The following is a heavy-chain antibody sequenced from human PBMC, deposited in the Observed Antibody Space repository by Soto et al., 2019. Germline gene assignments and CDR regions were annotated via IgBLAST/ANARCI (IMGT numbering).Heavy chain of an antibody. V-gene: IGHV5-51*01. CDR1: GYSFTSYW. CDR3: ARHPCISTSCYEDYYYGMDV. D-gene: IGHD2-2*01. Sequence: HGESLKISCKGSGYSFTSYWIGWVRQMPGKGLEWMGIIYPGGSDTRYSPSFQGQVTISADKSISTAYLQWSSLKASDTAMYYCARHPCISTSCYEDYYYGMDVWGQGTTVTVSS. CDR2: IYPGGSDT. J-gene: IGHJ6*02.